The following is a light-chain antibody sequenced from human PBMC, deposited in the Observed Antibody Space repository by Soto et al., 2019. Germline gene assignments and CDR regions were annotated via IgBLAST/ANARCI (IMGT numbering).Light chain of an antibody. J-gene: IGKJ4*01. Sequence: DIQMTQSPSTLSASVGDRVTITCRASQSISNWLAWYQQKPGKAPKLLIYKASSLESGVPSRFRGSGSGTEFTLTISSLQPDDFATYYRQCWVTFGGGTKVEIK. CDR1: QSISNW. CDR2: KAS. CDR3: QCWVT. V-gene: IGKV1-5*03.